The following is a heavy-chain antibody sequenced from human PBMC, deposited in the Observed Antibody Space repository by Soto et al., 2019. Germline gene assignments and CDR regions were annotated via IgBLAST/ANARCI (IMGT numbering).Heavy chain of an antibody. CDR1: GFPFSSYA. J-gene: IGHJ4*02. D-gene: IGHD3-10*01. CDR3: AKVHGSGSYNNFPDY. Sequence: PXGSLRLSCAASGFPFSSYAMTWVRQAPGKGLEWVSLISGSGGSTYYADSVKGRFTISRDNSRDTLYLQMNSLGAEDTAVYYCAKVHGSGSYNNFPDYWGQGTLATVSS. CDR2: ISGSGGST. V-gene: IGHV3-23*01.